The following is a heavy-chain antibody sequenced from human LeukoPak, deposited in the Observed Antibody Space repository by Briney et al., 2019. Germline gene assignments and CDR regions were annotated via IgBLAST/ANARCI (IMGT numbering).Heavy chain of an antibody. CDR1: GGSISSGSYY. V-gene: IGHV4-61*02. Sequence: SETLSLTCTVSGGSISSGSYYWSWIRQPAGKGLEWIGRIYTSGRTNYSPSLKSRVTFSVDTSKNHFSLKVTSMTAADTGVYYCARGDVLRNFDWFGSLDPWGQGTLVTVSS. J-gene: IGHJ5*02. CDR3: ARGDVLRNFDWFGSLDP. CDR2: IYTSGRT. D-gene: IGHD3-9*01.